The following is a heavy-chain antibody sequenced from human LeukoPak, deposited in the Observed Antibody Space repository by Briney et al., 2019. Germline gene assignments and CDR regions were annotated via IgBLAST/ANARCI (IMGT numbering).Heavy chain of an antibody. CDR2: FYYGANP. J-gene: IGHJ5*02. CDR1: GDSITTTSYY. Sequence: SETLSLTCAVSGDSITTTSYYWGWIRQSPGKGLEWIGSFYYGANPYYNPSLKSRVTISVDTSKNQFSLKLTSVTSTDTAVYYCARFIGSGWYGNWFDPWGQGTLVTVSS. V-gene: IGHV4-39*01. CDR3: ARFIGSGWYGNWFDP. D-gene: IGHD6-19*01.